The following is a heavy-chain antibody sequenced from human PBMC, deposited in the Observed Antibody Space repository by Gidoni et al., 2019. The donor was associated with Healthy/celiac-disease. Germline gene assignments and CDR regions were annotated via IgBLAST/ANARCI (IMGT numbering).Heavy chain of an antibody. V-gene: IGHV3-53*01. CDR1: GFTVRGNY. Sequence: EGQLVESGGGLSQPGGSLSLSCAASGFTVRGNYMSWVRQAPGKGLEWVSVIYSGGSTYYADSVKGRFTISRDNSKNTLYLQMNSLRAEDTAVYYCARDRVVKDSYDAFDIWGQGTMVTVSS. D-gene: IGHD2-21*01. CDR3: ARDRVVKDSYDAFDI. J-gene: IGHJ3*02. CDR2: IYSGGST.